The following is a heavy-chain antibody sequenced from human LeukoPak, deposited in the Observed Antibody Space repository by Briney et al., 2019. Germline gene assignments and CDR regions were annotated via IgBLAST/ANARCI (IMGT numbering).Heavy chain of an antibody. J-gene: IGHJ5*02. CDR3: AREWPRGT. CDR1: GGSISSYY. CDR2: IYYSGST. D-gene: IGHD5-24*01. Sequence: SETLSLTCTVSGGSISSYYWSWIRQPPGKGLEWIGSIYYSGSTYYNPSLKSRVTISVDTSKNQFSLKLSSVTAADTAVYYCAREWPRGTWGQGTLVTVSS. V-gene: IGHV4-59*12.